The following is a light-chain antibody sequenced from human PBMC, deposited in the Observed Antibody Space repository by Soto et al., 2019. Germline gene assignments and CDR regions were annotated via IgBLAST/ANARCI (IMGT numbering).Light chain of an antibody. J-gene: IGLJ1*01. CDR1: SSNIGNNA. V-gene: IGLV1-36*01. CDR2: YDD. CDR3: AAWDDSLNDYV. Sequence: QSVLTQPPSVSEAPRQRVTISCSGSSSNIGNNAVNWYQQLPGKAPKLLIYYDDLVPSGVSDRFSASKSGTSASLAISGLQSEDEADYYCAAWDDSLNDYVFGTAPKVTVL.